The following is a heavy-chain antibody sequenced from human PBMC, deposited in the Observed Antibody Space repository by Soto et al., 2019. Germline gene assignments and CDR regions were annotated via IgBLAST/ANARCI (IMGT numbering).Heavy chain of an antibody. CDR2: IYYSGST. D-gene: IGHD3-10*01. V-gene: IGHV4-59*01. CDR3: ARGGTMVRGVIYWFDP. CDR1: GGSISSYY. Sequence: QVQLQESGPGLVKPSETLSLTCTVSGGSISSYYWSWIRQPPGKGLEWIGYIYYSGSTNYNPSLKSRVTISGDTSKNQFSLKLSSVTAADTAVYYCARGGTMVRGVIYWFDPWGQGTLVTVSS. J-gene: IGHJ5*02.